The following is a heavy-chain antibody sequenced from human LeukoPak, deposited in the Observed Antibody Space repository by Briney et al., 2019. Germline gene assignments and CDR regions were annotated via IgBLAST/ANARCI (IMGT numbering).Heavy chain of an antibody. D-gene: IGHD3-16*01. CDR1: RFSFSNHS. CDR3: ARGGGLDV. J-gene: IGHJ6*02. Sequence: GGSLRLSCAASRFSFSNHSMNWVRQAPGKGLEWVSYISNSGSAKYYAASVKGRFTISRDNAKNSLYLQMSNLRAEDTAVYFCARGGGLDVWGQGATVTVSS. CDR2: ISNSGSAK. V-gene: IGHV3-48*04.